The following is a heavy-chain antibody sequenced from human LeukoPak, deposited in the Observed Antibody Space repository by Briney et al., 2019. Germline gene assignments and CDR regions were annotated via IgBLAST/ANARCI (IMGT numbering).Heavy chain of an antibody. V-gene: IGHV4-30-4*08. D-gene: IGHD3-16*02. J-gene: IGHJ4*02. Sequence: PSQTLSLTCTVSGCSISSGDYYWNWIRQPPGKGLEWIGFISDSGSTYYNPSLKSRLTISLDTSKCQLSLKLSSVTAADTAVYYCVSWGNYRSFDYWGQGTLVTVSS. CDR2: ISDSGST. CDR3: VSWGNYRSFDY. CDR1: GCSISSGDYY.